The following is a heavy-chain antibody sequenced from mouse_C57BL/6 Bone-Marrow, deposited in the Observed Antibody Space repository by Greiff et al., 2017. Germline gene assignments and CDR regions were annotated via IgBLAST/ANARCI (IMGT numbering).Heavy chain of an antibody. D-gene: IGHD1-1*01. CDR1: GYTFTSYW. J-gene: IGHJ2*01. Sequence: QVQLQQPGAELVMPGASVKLSCKASGYTFTSYWMHWVKQRPGQGLEWIGEIDPSDSYTNYNQKFKGKSTLTVDKSSSTAYMQLSSLTSEDSAVYDCARGRLAITTVVGHYFDYWGQGTTLTVSS. CDR3: ARGRLAITTVVGHYFDY. V-gene: IGHV1-69*01. CDR2: IDPSDSYT.